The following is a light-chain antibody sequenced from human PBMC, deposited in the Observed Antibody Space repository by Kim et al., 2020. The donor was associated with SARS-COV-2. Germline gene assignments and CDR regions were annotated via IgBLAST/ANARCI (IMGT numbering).Light chain of an antibody. CDR1: KLGDKN. CDR3: QAWDSSTVV. J-gene: IGLJ2*01. CDR2: QDT. Sequence: LSPGQPTTISLSGDKLGDKNACWYQQKPGQSPVVVIYQDTKRSSGIPERFSGSHSGNTATLTIRGTQALDEADYYCQAWDSSTVVFGGGTKLTVL. V-gene: IGLV3-1*01.